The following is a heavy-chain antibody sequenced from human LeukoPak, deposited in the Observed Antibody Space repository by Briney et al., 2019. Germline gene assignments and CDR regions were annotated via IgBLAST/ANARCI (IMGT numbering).Heavy chain of an antibody. Sequence: GESLKISCKGSGYTFTGYYMHWVRQAPGQGLEWMGWINPNSGGTNYAQKFQGRVTMTRDTSISTAYMELSRLRSDDTAVYYCAREVARGNLFDPWGQGTLVTVSS. CDR3: AREVARGNLFDP. CDR1: GYTFTGYY. CDR2: INPNSGGT. D-gene: IGHD3-10*01. J-gene: IGHJ5*02. V-gene: IGHV1-2*02.